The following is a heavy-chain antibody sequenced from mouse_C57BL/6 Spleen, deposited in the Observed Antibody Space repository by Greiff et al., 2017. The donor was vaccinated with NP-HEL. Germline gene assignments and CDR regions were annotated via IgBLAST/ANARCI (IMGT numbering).Heavy chain of an antibody. Sequence: VKLQESGPELVKPGASVKISCKASGYAFSSSWMNWVKQRPGKGLEWIGRIYPGDGDTNYNGKFKGKATLTADKSSSTAYMQLSSLTSEDSAVYFCARFLYYFDDWGQGTTLTVSS. V-gene: IGHV1-82*01. J-gene: IGHJ2*01. CDR3: ARFLYYFDD. CDR2: IYPGDGDT. CDR1: GYAFSSSW.